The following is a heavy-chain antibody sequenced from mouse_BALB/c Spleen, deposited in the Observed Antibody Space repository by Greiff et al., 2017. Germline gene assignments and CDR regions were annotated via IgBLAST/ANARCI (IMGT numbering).Heavy chain of an antibody. D-gene: IGHD2-3*01. Sequence: EVQLQQSGTVLARPGASVKMSCKASGYSFTSYWMHWVKQRPGQGLEWIGAIYPGNSDTSYNQKFKGKAKLTAVTSASTAYMELSSLTNEDSAVYYCTGRNDGYWFAYWGQGTLVTVSA. CDR1: GYSFTSYW. J-gene: IGHJ3*01. CDR2: IYPGNSDT. CDR3: TGRNDGYWFAY. V-gene: IGHV1-5*01.